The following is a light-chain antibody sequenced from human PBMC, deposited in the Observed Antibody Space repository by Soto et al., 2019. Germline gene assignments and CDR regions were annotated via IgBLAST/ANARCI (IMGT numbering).Light chain of an antibody. V-gene: IGKV3-20*01. Sequence: EIVLTQSPGTLSLSPGERATLSCRASQSVSSNYLAWFQQRPGQPPRLLISRASSRATGIPDRFSGSGSGTDFTLTISRLEPEDFAVYHCQQYGGSPWTFGQGTKVEIK. CDR1: QSVSSNY. CDR2: RAS. CDR3: QQYGGSPWT. J-gene: IGKJ1*01.